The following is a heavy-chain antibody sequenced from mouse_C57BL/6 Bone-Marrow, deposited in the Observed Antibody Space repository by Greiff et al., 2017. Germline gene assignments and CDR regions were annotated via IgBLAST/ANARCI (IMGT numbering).Heavy chain of an antibody. Sequence: QVQLQPGAELVKPGASVKMSCKASGYTFTSYWITWVKQRPGQGLEWIGDIYPTSGRTNYNEKFKSKAILTVDTSSNTAYMQLSSLTSEDSAVFYCARSGPLRRSFDYWGQGTTLTVSS. CDR1: GYTFTSYW. J-gene: IGHJ2*01. CDR3: ARSGPLRRSFDY. V-gene: IGHV1-55*01. D-gene: IGHD3-1*01. CDR2: IYPTSGRT.